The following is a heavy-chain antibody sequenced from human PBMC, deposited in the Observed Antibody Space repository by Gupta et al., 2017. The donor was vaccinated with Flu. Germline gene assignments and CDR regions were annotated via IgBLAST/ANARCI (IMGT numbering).Heavy chain of an antibody. J-gene: IGHJ4*02. V-gene: IGHV4-39*01. D-gene: IGHD3-16*02. Sequence: STYYNPSLKSRVTISVDTSKNQFSLKLSSVTAADTAVYYCARHIVPYRPDYWGQGTLVTVSS. CDR3: ARHIVPYRPDY. CDR2: ST.